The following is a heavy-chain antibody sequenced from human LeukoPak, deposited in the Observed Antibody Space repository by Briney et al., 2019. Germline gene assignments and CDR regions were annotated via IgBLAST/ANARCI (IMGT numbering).Heavy chain of an antibody. D-gene: IGHD3-22*01. CDR3: AREKYYYDSSGYSPYWYFDL. CDR1: GGSISSGSYY. Sequence: SETLSLTCTVSGGSISSGSYYWSWLRQPAGKGLEWIGRIYISGSTNYNPSLKSRVTISVDTSKNQFSLKLSSVTAADTAVYYCAREKYYYDSSGYSPYWYFDLWGRGTLVTVSS. V-gene: IGHV4-61*02. CDR2: IYISGST. J-gene: IGHJ2*01.